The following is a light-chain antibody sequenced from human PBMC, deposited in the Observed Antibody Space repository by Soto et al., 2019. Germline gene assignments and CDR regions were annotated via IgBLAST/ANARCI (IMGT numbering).Light chain of an antibody. CDR1: SSDVGSYNS. Sequence: QSALTQPASVSGSPGQSIAISCTGTSSDVGSYNSVSWYQQHPGKATKLMIYEGSKRPSGVSDRFSGSKSGNTSSLTISGLQAEDEADYYCCSYAGNPYVFGTGTKLTVL. V-gene: IGLV2-23*01. J-gene: IGLJ1*01. CDR3: CSYAGNPYV. CDR2: EGS.